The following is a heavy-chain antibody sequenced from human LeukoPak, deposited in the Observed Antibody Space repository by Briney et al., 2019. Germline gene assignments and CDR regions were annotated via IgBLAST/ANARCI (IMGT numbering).Heavy chain of an antibody. CDR1: GFTFSHFG. J-gene: IGHJ4*02. CDR2: MTTFDARI. D-gene: IGHD6-19*01. CDR3: ARDPRSDRFQYFDF. V-gene: IGHV3-21*01. Sequence: RPGGSLRLSCAASGFTFSHFGFIWVRQAPGKGLEWVASMTTFDARIYYADSVRGRFTISRDTAENSLFLHMNSLTAEDTAVYYCARDPRSDRFQYFDFWGQGALVTVSS.